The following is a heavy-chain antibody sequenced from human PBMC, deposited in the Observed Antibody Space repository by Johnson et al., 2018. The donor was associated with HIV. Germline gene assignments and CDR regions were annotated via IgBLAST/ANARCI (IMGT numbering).Heavy chain of an antibody. J-gene: IGHJ3*02. CDR1: GFTFSSYW. D-gene: IGHD6-6*01. CDR3: ARSLPYSSSVGFDI. CDR2: IKQDGSEK. V-gene: IGHV3-7*01. Sequence: VQLVESGGGLVKPGGSLRLSCAASGFTFSSYWMSWVRQAPGKGLEWVANIKQDGSEKYYVDSVKGRFTISRDNAKNSLYLQMNSLRAEDTAVYYCARSLPYSSSVGFDIWGQGTMVTVSS.